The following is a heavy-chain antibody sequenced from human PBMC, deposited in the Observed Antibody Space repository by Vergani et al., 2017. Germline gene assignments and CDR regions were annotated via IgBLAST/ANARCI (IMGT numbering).Heavy chain of an antibody. CDR3: AKANPQNMGYDYRGCCRARYV. J-gene: IGHJ6*02. CDR1: GFTFNHYA. V-gene: IGHV3-23*01. D-gene: IGHD5-12*01. CDR2: ISGSGGST. Sequence: EVQLLESGGDLVQPGGSLRLSCAASGFTFNHYAMNWVRQAPGKGLEWVSGISGSGGSTYYAGCVKGRFTISRDSSKNTLYLQMNSLSAEDTAVYYCAKANPQNMGYDYRGCCRARYVWGQGTTVTVSS.